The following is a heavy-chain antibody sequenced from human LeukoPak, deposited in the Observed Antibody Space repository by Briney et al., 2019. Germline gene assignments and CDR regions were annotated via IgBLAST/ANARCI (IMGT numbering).Heavy chain of an antibody. CDR3: ARVYGSGSYYNAGEYYFDY. V-gene: IGHV4-30-2*01. D-gene: IGHD3-10*01. J-gene: IGHJ4*03. CDR1: GGSISSGGYS. Sequence: PSETLSLTCAVSGGSISSGGYSWSWIRQPPGKGLEWIGYIYHSGSTYYNPSLKSRVTISVDRSKNQFSLKLSSVTAADTAVYYCARVYGSGSYYNAGEYYFDYWGQGTMVTVSS. CDR2: IYHSGST.